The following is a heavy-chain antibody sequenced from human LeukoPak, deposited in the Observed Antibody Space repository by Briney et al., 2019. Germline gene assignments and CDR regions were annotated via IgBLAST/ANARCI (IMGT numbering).Heavy chain of an antibody. V-gene: IGHV1-2*02. D-gene: IGHD1-1*01. J-gene: IGHJ4*02. CDR1: GYTFTTYG. CDR3: ARAKYNWNDVVFDY. Sequence: ASVKVSCKTSGYTFTTYGITWVRQAPGQGLEWMGWINPNSGGTNYAQKFQGRVTMTRDTSISTAYMELSRLRSDDTAVYYCARAKYNWNDVVFDYWGQGTLVTVSS. CDR2: INPNSGGT.